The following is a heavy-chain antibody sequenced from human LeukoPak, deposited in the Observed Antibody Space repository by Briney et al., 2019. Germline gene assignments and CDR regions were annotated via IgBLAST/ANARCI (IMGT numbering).Heavy chain of an antibody. CDR1: GGSISSYY. CDR2: IYTSGST. CDR3: ARVTLFRGAQIDS. D-gene: IGHD3-10*01. V-gene: IGHV4-4*07. J-gene: IGHJ4*02. Sequence: SETLSLTCTVSGGSISSYYWSWIRQPAGKGLEWIGRIYTSGSTSYNPSLKSRVTMSVDTSKNQFSLNLSTVTAADTAVYFCARVTLFRGAQIDSWGQGTLVTVSS.